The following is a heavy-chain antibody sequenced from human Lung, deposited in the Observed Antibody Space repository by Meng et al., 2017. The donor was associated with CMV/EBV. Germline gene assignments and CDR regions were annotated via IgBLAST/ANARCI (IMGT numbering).Heavy chain of an antibody. Sequence: SXTXSLXCAVYGGSFSGYYWSWIRQPPGKGLEWIGEINHSGSTNYNPSLKSRVTISVDTSKNQFSLKLVSVTAADTAVYYCARGQRYYYGSGRWDRAWYYYGMDVXGQGXTVTVSS. D-gene: IGHD3-10*01. V-gene: IGHV4-34*01. CDR3: ARGQRYYYGSGRWDRAWYYYGMDV. CDR2: INHSGST. CDR1: GGSFSGYY. J-gene: IGHJ6*02.